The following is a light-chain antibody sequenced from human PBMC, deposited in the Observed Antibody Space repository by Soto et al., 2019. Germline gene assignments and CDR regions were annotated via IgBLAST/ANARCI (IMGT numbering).Light chain of an antibody. CDR1: SSNIGTNA. V-gene: IGLV1-44*01. Sequence: QSVLTPPPSASGTPGQMVTISCSGGSSNIGTNAVNWYQQLPGTAPKLLIYNNNQRPSGVPDRFSGSKSGTSASLAISGLQSEDEADYYCAAWDDSLNGYVFGTGTKVTVL. J-gene: IGLJ1*01. CDR3: AAWDDSLNGYV. CDR2: NNN.